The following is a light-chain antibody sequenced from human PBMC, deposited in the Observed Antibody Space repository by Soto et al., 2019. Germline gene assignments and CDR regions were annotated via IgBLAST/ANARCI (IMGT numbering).Light chain of an antibody. V-gene: IGKV3D-7*01. Sequence: PGDRVTLSCRASQSVSSSYLTWYQQKPGQAPRLLIYGASTRATSIPARFSGSGSGTDFTLTISSLQPEDFAVYYCQQDYNFPFGQGTKLEIK. CDR2: GAS. CDR1: QSVSSSY. J-gene: IGKJ2*01. CDR3: QQDYNFP.